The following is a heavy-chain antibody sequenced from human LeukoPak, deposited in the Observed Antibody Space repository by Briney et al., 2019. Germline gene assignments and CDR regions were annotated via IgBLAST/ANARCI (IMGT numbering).Heavy chain of an antibody. J-gene: IGHJ4*02. CDR1: GFTFGPYT. CDR3: AREDYDYVWGSYRYTGIDY. D-gene: IGHD3-16*02. CDR2: ISSSSDTI. Sequence: GGSLRLSCAASGFTFGPYTMNWVRQAPGKGLEWVSYISSSSDTIYYADSVRGRFTISRDNAKNSLYLQMNSLRAEDTAVYYCAREDYDYVWGSYRYTGIDYWGQGTLVTVSS. V-gene: IGHV3-48*04.